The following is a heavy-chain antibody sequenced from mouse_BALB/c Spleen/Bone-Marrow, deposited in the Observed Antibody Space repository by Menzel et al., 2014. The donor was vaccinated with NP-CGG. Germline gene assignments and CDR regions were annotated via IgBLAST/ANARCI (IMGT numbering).Heavy chain of an antibody. CDR1: GFSLSRYS. CDR2: IWGGGST. Sequence: VKLVESGPGLVAPSQSLSITCTVSGFSLSRYSVHWVRQPPGKGLEWLGMIWGGGSTDYNSALKSRLSISKDNSKSQVFLKMNGLQTDDTAMYYCARNIHITTWMDYWGQGTSVTVSS. V-gene: IGHV2-6-4*01. CDR3: ARNIHITTWMDY. D-gene: IGHD1-2*01. J-gene: IGHJ4*01.